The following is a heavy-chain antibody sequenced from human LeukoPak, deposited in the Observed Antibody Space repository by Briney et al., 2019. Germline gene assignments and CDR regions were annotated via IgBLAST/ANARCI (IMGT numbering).Heavy chain of an antibody. CDR3: ATAYGYCSSTSCSTQWFDP. J-gene: IGHJ5*02. CDR1: GYTFTSYY. Sequence: ASVKVSCKASGYTFTSYYMHWVRQAPGQGLEWMGIINPSGGSTSYAQKFQGRVTMTRDTSTSTVYMELSSLRSEDTAVYYCATAYGYCSSTSCSTQWFDPWDQGTLVTVSS. V-gene: IGHV1-46*01. CDR2: INPSGGST. D-gene: IGHD2-2*01.